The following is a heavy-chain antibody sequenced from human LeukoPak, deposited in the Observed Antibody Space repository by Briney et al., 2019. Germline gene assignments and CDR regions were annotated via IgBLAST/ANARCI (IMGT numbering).Heavy chain of an antibody. D-gene: IGHD1-1*01. J-gene: IGHJ4*02. CDR3: ERGVGNNWHYFDY. V-gene: IGHV3-23*01. CDR1: GFTFSSYG. CDR2: ISGRGGSP. Sequence: GGSLRLSCAASGFTFSSYGMSWVRQAPGKGLEWVSAISGRGGSPYYADSVQGRFTISRDNSKNTLYLQMNSLRAEDTAIYYCERGVGNNWHYFDYWGQGTLVTVSS.